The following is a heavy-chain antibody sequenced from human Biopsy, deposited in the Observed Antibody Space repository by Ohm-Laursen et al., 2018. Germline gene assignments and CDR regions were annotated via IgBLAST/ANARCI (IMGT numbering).Heavy chain of an antibody. CDR2: ISGSGGNT. D-gene: IGHD3-3*01. V-gene: IGHV3-23*01. CDR1: GFTFPSFT. CDR3: AKDPDFWRGGEGDF. J-gene: IGHJ4*02. Sequence: ETLSLTWAASGFTFPSFTMSWVRQAPGKGLQWVSGISGSGGNTYYADSARGRFNISRDNSKSRLYLQMTGLRAEDSALYYCAKDPDFWRGGEGDFWGRGTLVTVSS.